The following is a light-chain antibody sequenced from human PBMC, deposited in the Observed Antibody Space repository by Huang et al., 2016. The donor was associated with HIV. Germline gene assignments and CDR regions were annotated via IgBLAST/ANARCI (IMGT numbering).Light chain of an antibody. CDR1: QSVSAY. CDR2: GAA. Sequence: EIVLTQSPATLSLSPGERATLSCRASQSVSAYLAWYQQKPGQAPRLLIDGAANRATGIPARFSGRGSGTDFTLTISSLEPEDFVVYYCQQRSDWPLTFGGGTKVEIK. CDR3: QQRSDWPLT. V-gene: IGKV3-11*01. J-gene: IGKJ4*01.